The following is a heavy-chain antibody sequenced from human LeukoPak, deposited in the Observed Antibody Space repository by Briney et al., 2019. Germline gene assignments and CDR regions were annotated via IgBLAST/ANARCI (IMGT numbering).Heavy chain of an antibody. J-gene: IGHJ4*02. D-gene: IGHD5-18*01. V-gene: IGHV3-7*01. CDR1: GFSFSNYV. Sequence: GGSLRLSCAASGFSFSNYVMQWVRQVPGKGLEWVANIKKDGSEKYYVDSVKGRFTISRDNAKKSLYLQMNSLRAEDTAVYYCARHLSGVTGYTYGRGIDYWGQGTLVTVSS. CDR3: ARHLSGVTGYTYGRGIDY. CDR2: IKKDGSEK.